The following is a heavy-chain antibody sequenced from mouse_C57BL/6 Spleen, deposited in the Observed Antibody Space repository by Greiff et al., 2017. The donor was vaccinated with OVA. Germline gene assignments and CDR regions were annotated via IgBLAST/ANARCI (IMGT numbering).Heavy chain of an antibody. CDR2: ISDGGSYT. V-gene: IGHV5-4*01. CDR3: AREDYYGSSYDLFDV. Sequence: EVKLMESGGGLVKPGGSLKLSCAASGFTFSSYAMSWVRQTPEKRLEWVATISDGGSYTYYPDNVKGRFTISRDNAKNNLYLQMSHLKSEDTAMYYCAREDYYGSSYDLFDVWGTGTTVTVSS. CDR1: GFTFSSYA. D-gene: IGHD1-1*01. J-gene: IGHJ1*03.